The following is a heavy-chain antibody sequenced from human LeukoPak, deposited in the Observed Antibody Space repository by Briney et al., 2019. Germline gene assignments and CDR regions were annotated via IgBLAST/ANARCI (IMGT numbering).Heavy chain of an antibody. CDR1: GFTFSTYA. D-gene: IGHD3-9*01. V-gene: IGHV3-23*01. Sequence: GGSLRLSCAASGFTFSTYAMSWVRQAPGKGLQWVSAISGSGGSTYYADSVKGRFTISRDNSKNTLYLQMNSLRAEDTAVYYCARDLRYFDWLLYNWGQGTLVTVSS. CDR3: ARDLRYFDWLLYN. CDR2: ISGSGGST. J-gene: IGHJ4*02.